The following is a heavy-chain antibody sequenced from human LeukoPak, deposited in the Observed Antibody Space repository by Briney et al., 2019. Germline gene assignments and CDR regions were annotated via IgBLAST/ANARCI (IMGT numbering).Heavy chain of an antibody. V-gene: IGHV3-23*01. Sequence: GGSLRLSCAASGFTFSNYAMSWVRQAPEKGLEWVSEINGSGGSTYYADSVKGQFTISRDNSKNTLYLQMNSLRAEDTALYYRAKVTAVAGKGYYFDYWGQGTLVTVSS. J-gene: IGHJ4*02. CDR2: INGSGGST. CDR3: AKVTAVAGKGYYFDY. CDR1: GFTFSNYA. D-gene: IGHD6-19*01.